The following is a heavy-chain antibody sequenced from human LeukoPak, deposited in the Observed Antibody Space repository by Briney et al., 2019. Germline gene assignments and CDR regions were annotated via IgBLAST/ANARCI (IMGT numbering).Heavy chain of an antibody. Sequence: GGSLRLSCAASGFSLRNYWMHWVRHVPGKRLVWVSRIGGDGSVTNYTDSVKGRFTISRDNAKNTLFLQINGLRAEDTAVYYCARYSSSSGGASNYLDYWGHGTLVTVSS. J-gene: IGHJ4*01. CDR2: IGGDGSVT. V-gene: IGHV3-74*01. D-gene: IGHD6-6*01. CDR1: GFSLRNYW. CDR3: ARYSSSSGGASNYLDY.